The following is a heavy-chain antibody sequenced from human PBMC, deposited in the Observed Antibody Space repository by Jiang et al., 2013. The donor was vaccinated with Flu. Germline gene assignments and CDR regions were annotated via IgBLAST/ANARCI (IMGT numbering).Heavy chain of an antibody. CDR2: IYYSGST. J-gene: IGHJ4*02. V-gene: IGHV4-39*01. D-gene: IGHD1-26*01. CDR1: GGSISSSSYY. Sequence: GSGLVKPSETLSLTCTVSGGSISSSSYYWGWIRQPPGKGLEWIGSIYYSGSTYYNPSLKSRVTISVDTSKNQFSLKLSSVTAADTAVYYCARHISEWELSKLDYWGQGTLVTVSS. CDR3: ARHISEWELSKLDY.